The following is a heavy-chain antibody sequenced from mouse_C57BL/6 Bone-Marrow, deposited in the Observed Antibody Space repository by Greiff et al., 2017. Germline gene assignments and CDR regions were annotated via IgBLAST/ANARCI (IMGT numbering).Heavy chain of an antibody. Sequence: QVQLQQPGAELVMPGASVKLSCKASGYTFTSYWMPWVKQRPGQGLEWIGEIDPSDSYTNYNQTFKGKSTLTVDKSSSTAYMQLSSLTSEDSAVYYCARRRGADYAMDYWGQGTSVTVSS. J-gene: IGHJ4*01. CDR2: IDPSDSYT. CDR1: GYTFTSYW. V-gene: IGHV1-69*01. CDR3: ARRRGADYAMDY.